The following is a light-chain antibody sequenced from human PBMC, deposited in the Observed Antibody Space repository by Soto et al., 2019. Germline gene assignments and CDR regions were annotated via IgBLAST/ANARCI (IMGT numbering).Light chain of an antibody. CDR3: TSYTSSSTQV. CDR1: SSDVGGYDY. CDR2: EVT. V-gene: IGLV2-14*03. J-gene: IGLJ1*01. Sequence: QSALAQPASVSGSPGQSITISCTGTSSDVGGYDYVSWYQQHPGTAPRLIIYEVTNRPSGVSNRFSGSKSGNMASLTISGLQAEEEADYYCTSYTSSSTQVFGTGTKVTVL.